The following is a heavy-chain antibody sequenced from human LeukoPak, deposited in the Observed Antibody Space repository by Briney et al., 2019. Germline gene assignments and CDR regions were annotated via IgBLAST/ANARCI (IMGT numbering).Heavy chain of an antibody. CDR3: AGSYGDFHNWFDP. Sequence: SETLSLTCTVSGGSISSGGYYWSWIRQHPGKGLEWIGYIYYSGSTYYNPSLKSRVTISVDTSKNQFSLKLSSVTAADTAVYYCAGSYGDFHNWFDPWSQGTLVTVSS. CDR2: IYYSGST. CDR1: GGSISSGGYY. D-gene: IGHD4-17*01. J-gene: IGHJ5*02. V-gene: IGHV4-31*03.